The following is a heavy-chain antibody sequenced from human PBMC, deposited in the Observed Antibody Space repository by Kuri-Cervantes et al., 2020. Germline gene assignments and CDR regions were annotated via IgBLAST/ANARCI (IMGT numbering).Heavy chain of an antibody. CDR1: DGSFSVYY. J-gene: IGHJ4*02. V-gene: IGHV4-34*01. D-gene: IGHD6-19*01. CDR2: INHSGIT. Sequence: SETLSLTCAVYDGSFSVYYWNWIRQSPGKGLEWIGEINHSGITNYNPSLKSRVTISVDTSKNQFSLQLNSLRAEDTAVYYCGRGFWGASGWFDYWGQGTLVTVSS. CDR3: GRGFWGASGWFDY.